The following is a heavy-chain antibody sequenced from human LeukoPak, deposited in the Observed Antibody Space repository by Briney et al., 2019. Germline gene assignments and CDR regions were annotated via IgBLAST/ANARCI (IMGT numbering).Heavy chain of an antibody. CDR1: GFTFRDYW. V-gene: IGHV3-74*01. CDR2: INRDGGLT. Sequence: GGSLRLSCEASGFTFRDYWMTWVRQAPGKGLAWVSHINRDGGLTNYADSVKGRFTISRDNARNTVYLQMSSLRVEDTAIYFCAREEHRLAEAGTSAFDLGGQGTLVTVSP. J-gene: IGHJ3*01. CDR3: AREEHRLAEAGTSAFDL. D-gene: IGHD6-13*01.